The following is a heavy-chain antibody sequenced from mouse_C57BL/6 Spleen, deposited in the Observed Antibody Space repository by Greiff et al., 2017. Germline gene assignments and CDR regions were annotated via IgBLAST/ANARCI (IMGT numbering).Heavy chain of an antibody. V-gene: IGHV1-74*01. CDR1: GYTFTSYW. D-gene: IGHD2-5*01. Sequence: QVHVKQPGAELVKPGASVKVSCKASGYTFTSYWMHWVKQRPGQGLEWIGRIHPSDSDTNYNQKFKGKATLTVDKSSSTAYMQLSSLTSEDSAVYYCASYYSNPFDYWGQGTTLTVSS. J-gene: IGHJ2*01. CDR3: ASYYSNPFDY. CDR2: IHPSDSDT.